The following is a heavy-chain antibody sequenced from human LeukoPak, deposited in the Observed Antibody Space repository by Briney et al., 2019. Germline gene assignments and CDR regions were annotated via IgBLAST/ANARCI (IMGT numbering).Heavy chain of an antibody. CDR1: GYTLTELS. Sequence: ASVKVSCKVSGYTLTELSMHWVRQAPGKGLEWMGGFDPEDGETIYAQKFQGRVTMTEDTSTDTAYMELSSLRSEDTAVYYCATDLSPSTVTTHAFDIWGQGTMVTVSS. V-gene: IGHV1-24*01. D-gene: IGHD4-17*01. CDR3: ATDLSPSTVTTHAFDI. CDR2: FDPEDGET. J-gene: IGHJ3*02.